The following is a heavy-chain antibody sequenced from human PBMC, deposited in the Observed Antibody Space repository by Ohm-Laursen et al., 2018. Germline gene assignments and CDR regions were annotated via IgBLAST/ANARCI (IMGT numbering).Heavy chain of an antibody. CDR2: IYYSGST. J-gene: IGHJ4*02. D-gene: IGHD6-19*01. Sequence: SDTLSLTCTVSGDSISSYYWSWTRQPPGKGLEWIGYIYYSGSTDYNPSLKSRVTISLNTSKNQFSLKLSSVTAADTAVYYCAREVAVEFDYWGQGTLVTVSS. CDR3: AREVAVEFDY. V-gene: IGHV4-59*01. CDR1: GDSISSYY.